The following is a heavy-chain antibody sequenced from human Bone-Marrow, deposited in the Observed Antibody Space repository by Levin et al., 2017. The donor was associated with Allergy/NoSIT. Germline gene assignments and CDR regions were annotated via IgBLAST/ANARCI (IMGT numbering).Heavy chain of an antibody. CDR1: GFTFSKYV. J-gene: IGHJ4*02. D-gene: IGHD1-26*01. CDR2: ITTSGAAT. Sequence: GESLKISCAASGFTFSKYVMSWVRQAPGRGLECVATITTSGAATYYGDSVRGRFTITRDNSKSTLFLQMKGLRAEDSAVYFCAKVWEAAEDVDSWGQGTLVTVSS. V-gene: IGHV3-23*01. CDR3: AKVWEAAEDVDS.